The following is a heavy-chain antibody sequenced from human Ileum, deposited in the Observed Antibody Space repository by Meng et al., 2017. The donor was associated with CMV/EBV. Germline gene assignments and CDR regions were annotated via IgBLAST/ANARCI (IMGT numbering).Heavy chain of an antibody. CDR3: ARDTGTHLWLF. D-gene: IGHD3-22*01. V-gene: IGHV4-39*07. Sequence: RQRQASGPGLVKPSEPLSLTCTVSGGSISSTPYYWGWIRQPPGKGLEWIGSLYYSGSTYYNPSLKSRVTISLDTSKNQFSLKVTSVTAADTAVYYCARDTGTHLWLFWGQGTLVTVSS. CDR2: LYYSGST. CDR1: GGSISSTPYY. J-gene: IGHJ4*02.